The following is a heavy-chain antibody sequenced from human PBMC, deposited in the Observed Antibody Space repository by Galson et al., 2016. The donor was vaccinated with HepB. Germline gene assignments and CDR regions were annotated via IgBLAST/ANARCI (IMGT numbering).Heavy chain of an antibody. CDR3: ARPSRLHDTFDI. J-gene: IGHJ3*02. V-gene: IGHV4-4*02. D-gene: IGHD1-1*01. Sequence: ETLSLTCAVSNGSITSAHWWTWVRQSPGKGLEWIGEIYPSGGTNYNPSLNSRVTMSVDKSKNQFSLRLTSVTAADSAMCYCARPSRLHDTFDIWGQGTMVTVSS. CDR1: NGSITSAHW. CDR2: IYPSGGT.